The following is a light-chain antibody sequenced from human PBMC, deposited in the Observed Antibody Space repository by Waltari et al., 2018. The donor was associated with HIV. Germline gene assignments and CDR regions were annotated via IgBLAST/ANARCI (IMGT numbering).Light chain of an antibody. V-gene: IGLV1-44*01. Sequence: QSVLTQPPSASGTPGKRVTISCSGSSSHIGSNTVNWYQQLPGTAPKLLIYNNNQRPSGVPDRFSGSKSGTSASLAISGLQSEDEADYYCAAWDDSLNGVIFGGGTKLTVL. CDR2: NNN. CDR1: SSHIGSNT. CDR3: AAWDDSLNGVI. J-gene: IGLJ2*01.